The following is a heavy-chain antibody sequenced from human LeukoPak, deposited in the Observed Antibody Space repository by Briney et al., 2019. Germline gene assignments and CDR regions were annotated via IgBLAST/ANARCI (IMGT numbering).Heavy chain of an antibody. D-gene: IGHD5-12*01. CDR3: ARCYYLGYDASWFGP. CDR1: GYSISRGYY. V-gene: IGHV4-38-2*01. J-gene: IGHJ5*02. CDR2: IYHSGSA. Sequence: SETLSLTCAVSGYSISRGYYWGWIRQPPRKGLEWIGIIYHSGSAYYNPSLKSRVTISVDTSKNQFSLKLSSVTAADTAVYYCARCYYLGYDASWFGPWGQGTLVTVSS.